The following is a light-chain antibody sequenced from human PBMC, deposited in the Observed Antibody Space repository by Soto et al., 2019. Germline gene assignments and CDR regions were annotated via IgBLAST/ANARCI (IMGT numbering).Light chain of an antibody. CDR2: SAS. CDR3: QQSYGAPPT. V-gene: IGKV1-39*01. Sequence: DIQMTQSPSSLSASVGDRVSITCRASQSISRRLNWYQHKPGKAPKLLIFSASTLQSGAPSRFSGSGSGTDFTLYITTLQPEDFATYYCQQSYGAPPTFGQGTMVEIK. CDR1: QSISRR. J-gene: IGKJ1*01.